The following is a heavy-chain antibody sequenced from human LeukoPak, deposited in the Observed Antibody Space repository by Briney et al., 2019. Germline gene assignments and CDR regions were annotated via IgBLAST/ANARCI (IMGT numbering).Heavy chain of an antibody. Sequence: GSLLLSCAASGFSFDEYTMHWVRQAPGKGLEWVSLISRDGGRTHYVASVKGRFIISRENSKNSLYLQMNSLRTEDTALYYCAKDRAGGGYYGMNAWGQGTTVTVSS. V-gene: IGHV3-43*01. CDR1: GFSFDEYT. D-gene: IGHD3-16*01. CDR2: ISRDGGRT. CDR3: AKDRAGGGYYGMNA. J-gene: IGHJ6*02.